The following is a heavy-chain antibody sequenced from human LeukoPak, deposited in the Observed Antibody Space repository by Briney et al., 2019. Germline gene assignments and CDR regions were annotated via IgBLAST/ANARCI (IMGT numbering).Heavy chain of an antibody. CDR2: IHPEGNEK. J-gene: IGHJ4*02. CDR3: ARGDAFSGDH. V-gene: IGHV3-7*04. CDR1: GFSFTNFW. Sequence: GGSPRLSCAASGFSFTNFWMSWVRQAPGRGLEWVANIHPEGNEKYHVESVKGRFTISRDNTKNLLFLQMNGLRVEDTAVYYCARGDAFSGDHWGQGTLVTVSS.